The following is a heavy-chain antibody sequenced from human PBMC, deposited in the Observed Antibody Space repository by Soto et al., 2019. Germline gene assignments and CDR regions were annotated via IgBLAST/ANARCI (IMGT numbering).Heavy chain of an antibody. Sequence: PGGSLRLSCAASGFIVSSNYMSWVGQAPGKGLEWGSVINSGGITYYADSVKGRFTISRDNAKNSVYLQMNSLRSDDTAVYYCATTSGRSRWYRVECFQNRGQGPLVTDSS. CDR3: ATTSGRSRWYRVECFQN. CDR2: INSGGIT. V-gene: IGHV3-53*01. D-gene: IGHD6-19*01. CDR1: GFIVSSNY. J-gene: IGHJ1*01.